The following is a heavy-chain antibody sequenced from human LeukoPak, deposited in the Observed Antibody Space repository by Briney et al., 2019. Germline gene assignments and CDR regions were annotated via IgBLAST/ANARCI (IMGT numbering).Heavy chain of an antibody. V-gene: IGHV3-48*03. Sequence: GGSLRLXCAASGFTCSSYEMSWVRQAPGKGLESVSYISSSGSTIYYADSVKGRFTISTDTANNSLYLQMNSLRAKDTAVYYCARVKAAAVQVFDYWGQGTLVTVSS. CDR2: ISSSGSTI. J-gene: IGHJ4*02. D-gene: IGHD6-13*01. CDR1: GFTCSSYE. CDR3: ARVKAAAVQVFDY.